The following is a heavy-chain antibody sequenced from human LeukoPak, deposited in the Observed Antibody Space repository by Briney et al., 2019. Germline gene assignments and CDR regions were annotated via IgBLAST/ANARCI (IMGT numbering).Heavy chain of an antibody. J-gene: IGHJ4*02. CDR3: ARDDLGQQFIFDY. Sequence: ASVNVSCTASGYTFTSYYIHWLRQAPGQGLEWMGVINPKGGSSRYAQKFQGRLTMTRDTSTSTVYMELSSLRSDDTAVYYCARDDLGQQFIFDYWGQGTLVTVSS. CDR2: INPKGGSS. V-gene: IGHV1-46*01. CDR1: GYTFTSYY. D-gene: IGHD6-13*01.